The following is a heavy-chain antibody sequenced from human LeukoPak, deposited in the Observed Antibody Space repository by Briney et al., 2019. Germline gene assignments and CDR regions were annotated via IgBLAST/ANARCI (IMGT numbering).Heavy chain of an antibody. V-gene: IGHV1-8*03. CDR2: MNPNSGNT. D-gene: IGHD3-9*01. J-gene: IGHJ5*02. CDR3: ARGLRYFDWLLDNWFDP. Sequence: ASVKVSCKASGYTFTSYDINWVRQATGQGLEWMGWMNPNSGNTGYAQKFQGRVTITRNTSISTAYMELSSLRSEDTAVYYCARGLRYFDWLLDNWFDPWGQGTLVTVSS. CDR1: GYTFTSYD.